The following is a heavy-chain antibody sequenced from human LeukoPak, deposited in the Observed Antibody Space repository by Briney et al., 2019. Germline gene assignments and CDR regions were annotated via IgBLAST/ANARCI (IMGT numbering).Heavy chain of an antibody. D-gene: IGHD3-22*01. V-gene: IGHV3-30-3*01. J-gene: IGHJ4*02. CDR3: ARDLVGGWDDSSGYYYGYFDY. CDR2: ISYDGNNK. CDR1: GFTFAIYA. Sequence: GGSLRLSCAASGFTFAIYAMHWVRQAPGKGLEWVAVISYDGNNKYYADSVKGRFTISRDNSKNALYLQMNSLRAEDTAVYYCARDLVGGWDDSSGYYYGYFDYWGQGTLVTVSS.